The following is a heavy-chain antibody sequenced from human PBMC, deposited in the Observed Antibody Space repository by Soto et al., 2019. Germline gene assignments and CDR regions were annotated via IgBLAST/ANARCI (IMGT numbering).Heavy chain of an antibody. CDR2: IYYTGTS. CDR1: GGSISSSSYY. CDR3: TRHAIGVVVPAAIRN. J-gene: IGHJ4*02. D-gene: IGHD2-15*01. Sequence: SETLSLTCAVSGGSISSSSYYWDWIRQRPGKGLEWIGTIYYTGTSNYNPSLKSRVTISVDTSKNQFSLNLSSVTAADTAVYYCTRHAIGVVVPAAIRNWGQGSLVTVSS. V-gene: IGHV4-39*01.